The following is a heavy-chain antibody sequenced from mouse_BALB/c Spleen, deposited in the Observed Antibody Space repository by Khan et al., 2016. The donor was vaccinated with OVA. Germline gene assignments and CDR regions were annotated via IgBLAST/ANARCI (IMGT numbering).Heavy chain of an antibody. D-gene: IGHD2-14*01. CDR3: VRDGAYHRNDGWFAY. Sequence: QVQLQQSGAELARPGASVKMSCKASGYTFTSYTIHWIKKRPGQGLEWIGYINPSNGYTNYNQKFKDKATLNTDKSSTTAYLQLRSLTSDDSAVYNCVRDGAYHRNDGWFAYWGHGTLVTVSA. CDR1: GYTFTSYT. J-gene: IGHJ3*01. CDR2: INPSNGYT. V-gene: IGHV1-4*01.